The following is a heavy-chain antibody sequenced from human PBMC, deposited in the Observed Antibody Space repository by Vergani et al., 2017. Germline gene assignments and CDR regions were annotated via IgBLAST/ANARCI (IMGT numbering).Heavy chain of an antibody. V-gene: IGHV4-34*09. J-gene: IGHJ6*03. CDR1: GGSFSGYY. CDR2: INHSGST. Sequence: QVQLQESGPGLVKPSQTLSLTCAVYGGSFSGYYWSWIRQPPGKGLEWIGEINHSGSTNYNPSLKSRVTISVDTSKNQFSLKLSPVTAADTAVYYCASTVRYEILPDSYYYYYMDVWGKGTTVTVSS. D-gene: IGHD3-9*01. CDR3: ASTVRYEILPDSYYYYYMDV.